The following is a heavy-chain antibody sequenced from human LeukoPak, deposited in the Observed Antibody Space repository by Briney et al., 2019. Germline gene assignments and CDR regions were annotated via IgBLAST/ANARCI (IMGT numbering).Heavy chain of an antibody. J-gene: IGHJ4*02. CDR2: ISAYNGNT. D-gene: IGHD6-19*01. V-gene: IGHV1-18*01. Sequence: WASVKVSCKASGDTFASYGISWVRQAPGQGLEWMGWISAYNGNTNYAQKLQGRVTMTTDTSTSTAYMELRSLRSDDTAVYYCARLWIAVASRLISFDYWGQGTLVTVSS. CDR1: GDTFASYG. CDR3: ARLWIAVASRLISFDY.